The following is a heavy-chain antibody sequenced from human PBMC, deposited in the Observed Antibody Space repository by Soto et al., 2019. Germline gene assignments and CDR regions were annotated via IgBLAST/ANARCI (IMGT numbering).Heavy chain of an antibody. Sequence: GASVKVSCKACGYTFTSYAMHWVRQAPKQRLEWMGWINAGNGNTKYSQKFQGRVTITRDTSASTAYMELSSLRSEDTAVYYCAKDRAYYDILTEPGPWGQGTLLTVSS. CDR1: GYTFTSYA. CDR3: AKDRAYYDILTEPGP. J-gene: IGHJ5*02. D-gene: IGHD3-9*01. CDR2: INAGNGNT. V-gene: IGHV1-3*01.